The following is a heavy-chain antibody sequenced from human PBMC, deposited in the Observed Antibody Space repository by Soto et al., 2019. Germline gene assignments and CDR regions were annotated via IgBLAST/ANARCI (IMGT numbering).Heavy chain of an antibody. J-gene: IGHJ4*02. CDR3: ARADRQYCSVSTCYIFDY. CDR1: GASVSSNSYY. D-gene: IGHD2-2*02. Sequence: SETLSLTCIVSGASVSSNSYYWTWIRQPPGKGLEWIGYTDYSGSTRYNPSLKSRATISVDTSNNQFSLRVSSVTAADTAMYYCARADRQYCSVSTCYIFDYWGQGTQVTVSS. V-gene: IGHV4-61*01. CDR2: TDYSGST.